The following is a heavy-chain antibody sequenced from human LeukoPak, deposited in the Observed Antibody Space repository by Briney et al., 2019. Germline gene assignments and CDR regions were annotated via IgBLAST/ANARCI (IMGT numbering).Heavy chain of an antibody. CDR3: AREDPQTTVPEGMDV. CDR1: GGSISYYY. V-gene: IGHV4-59*01. CDR2: IYYSGTT. D-gene: IGHD4-17*01. J-gene: IGHJ6*02. Sequence: SETLSLSCTVSGGSISYYYWSWIRQSPGKGLEWIGYIYYSGTTNYNPSLKSRVTISVDTSKNQFSLQLRSVTAADTAVYYCAREDPQTTVPEGMDVWGQGTTVTVSS.